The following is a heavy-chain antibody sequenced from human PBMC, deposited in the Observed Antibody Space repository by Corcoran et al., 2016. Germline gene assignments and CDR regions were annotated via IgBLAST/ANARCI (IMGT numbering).Heavy chain of an antibody. Sequence: QVQLQESGPGLVKPSETLSLTCTVSGGSISSDYWSWIRQPPGKGLEWIGYIYYTGSINYNPSLKSRVTVSVDTSKSKVSLKLSSVTAADTAVYYCARVTTNVSTWRFDPWGQGTLVTVSS. J-gene: IGHJ5*02. CDR2: IYYTGSI. D-gene: IGHD3-16*01. V-gene: IGHV4-59*01. CDR3: ARVTTNVSTWRFDP. CDR1: GGSISSDY.